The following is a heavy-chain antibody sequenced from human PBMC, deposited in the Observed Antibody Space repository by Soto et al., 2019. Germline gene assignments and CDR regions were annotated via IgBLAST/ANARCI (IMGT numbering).Heavy chain of an antibody. D-gene: IGHD3-10*01. CDR2: IYESGRGYGGRT. Sequence: PSETLSRTCAVSGCSLRTGGYSWSWIRQPPGKGLEWIGYIYESGRGYGGRTYYSPSLKSRVTISVDRSKNQFSLKLSSVTAADTAVYYCARVNGGSGSYYNKYYYYGMGVWGQGTTVTVS. CDR3: ARVNGGSGSYYNKYYYYGMGV. V-gene: IGHV4-30-2*01. CDR1: GCSLRTGGYS. J-gene: IGHJ6*02.